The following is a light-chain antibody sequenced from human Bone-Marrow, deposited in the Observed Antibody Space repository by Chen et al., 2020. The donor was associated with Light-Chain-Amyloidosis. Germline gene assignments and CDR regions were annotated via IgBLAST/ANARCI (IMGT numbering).Light chain of an antibody. J-gene: IGLJ2*01. Sequence: SYELTQPPPVSLSPGQTPRITLSGDDLPTKYAYWYQQKPGQAPVLVIHRDTERPSGISERFSGSSSGTTATLTISGVQAEDEADYHCQSADSSGTYEVIFGGGTKLTVL. CDR1: DLPTKY. CDR3: QSADSSGTYEVI. CDR2: RDT. V-gene: IGLV3-25*03.